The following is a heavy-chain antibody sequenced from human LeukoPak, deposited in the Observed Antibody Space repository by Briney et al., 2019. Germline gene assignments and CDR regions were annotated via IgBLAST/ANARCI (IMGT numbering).Heavy chain of an antibody. CDR3: ARGGYYYGMDV. CDR1: GGSISSYY. J-gene: IGHJ6*02. CDR2: IYYSGST. Sequence: PSETLSLTCTVSGGSISSYYWSWIRQPPGKGLEWIGYIYYSGSTNYNPSLKSRVTISVDTSKNQFSLKLSSVTAADTAVYYCARGGYYYGMDVWGQGTTVTVFS. V-gene: IGHV4-59*01. D-gene: IGHD1-26*01.